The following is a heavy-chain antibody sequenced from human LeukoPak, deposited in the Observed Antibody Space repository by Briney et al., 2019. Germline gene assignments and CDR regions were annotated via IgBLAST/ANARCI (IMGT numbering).Heavy chain of an antibody. D-gene: IGHD6-13*01. Sequence: SQTLSLTCAISGDTVSSNSAAWNWIRQSPSRGLEWLGRTYYRSKWYNDYAVSVKSRITINPDTSKNHFSLQLNSVTPEDTAVYYCARKYSRSWYDALDIWGQGTMVTVSS. CDR3: ARKYSRSWYDALDI. V-gene: IGHV6-1*01. CDR1: GDTVSSNSAA. CDR2: TYYRSKWYN. J-gene: IGHJ3*02.